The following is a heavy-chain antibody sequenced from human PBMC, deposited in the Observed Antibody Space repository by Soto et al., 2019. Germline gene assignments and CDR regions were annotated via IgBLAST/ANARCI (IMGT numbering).Heavy chain of an antibody. CDR3: ARGGPESDIPMVQGLT. CDR2: IYHSGST. V-gene: IGHV4-4*02. Sequence: QVQLQESGPGLVRPSGTLSLTCAVSGGSMSRNYWWTWVRQPPGKGLEWIGEIYHSGSTNYSPSLKSRVSLSIAQSKYQCSLKLSSVTAADTAVYYCARGGPESDIPMVQGLTWGQGTLVTVSS. D-gene: IGHD5-18*01. J-gene: IGHJ5*02. CDR1: GGSMSRNYW.